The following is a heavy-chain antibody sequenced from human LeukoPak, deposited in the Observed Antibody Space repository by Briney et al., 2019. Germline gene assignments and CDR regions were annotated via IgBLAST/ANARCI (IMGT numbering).Heavy chain of an antibody. Sequence: PGGSLRLSCAASGFTFSNYGMHWVRQAPGKGLEWVAVIWDDGSNEYYADSVKGRFTIFRDNRRNTLYLQMNSLRAEGTAVYSCARDHSGTQDYWGQGTLVTVSS. D-gene: IGHD1-1*01. CDR2: IWDDGSNE. J-gene: IGHJ4*02. V-gene: IGHV3-33*01. CDR1: GFTFSNYG. CDR3: ARDHSGTQDY.